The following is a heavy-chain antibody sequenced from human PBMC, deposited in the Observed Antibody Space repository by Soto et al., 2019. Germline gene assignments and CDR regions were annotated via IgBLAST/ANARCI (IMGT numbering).Heavy chain of an antibody. V-gene: IGHV1-3*01. CDR3: ARVLVVVVPAATRKLYFDY. CDR1: GYTFTSYV. D-gene: IGHD2-2*01. Sequence: AASVKVSCKASGYTFTSYVMHWVRQAPGQRLEWMGWINAGNGNTKYSQKLQGRVTITRDTSASTAYMELSSLRSEDTAVYYCARVLVVVVPAATRKLYFDYWGQGTLVTVSS. CDR2: INAGNGNT. J-gene: IGHJ4*02.